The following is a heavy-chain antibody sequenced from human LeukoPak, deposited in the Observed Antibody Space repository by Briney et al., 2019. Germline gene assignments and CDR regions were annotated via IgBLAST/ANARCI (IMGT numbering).Heavy chain of an antibody. Sequence: SETLSLTCTVSGGSISSHYGNSIRQPPGKGLERIGHIYYSGSTNYNPSLKSRVTISVDTSKNQFSLKLSSVTAADTAVYYCARETTVVTPGRSDVFDIWGQGTMVTVSS. CDR2: IYYSGST. V-gene: IGHV4-59*11. CDR1: GGSISSHY. D-gene: IGHD4-23*01. J-gene: IGHJ3*02. CDR3: ARETTVVTPGRSDVFDI.